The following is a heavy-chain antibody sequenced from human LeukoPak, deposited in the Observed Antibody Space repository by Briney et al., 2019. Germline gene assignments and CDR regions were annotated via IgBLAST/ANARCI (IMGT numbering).Heavy chain of an antibody. V-gene: IGHV3-53*01. Sequence: PGGSLRLSCAASGFTVIINDMTWVRQAPGKGLEWVSVLYSDGNTKYADSVQGRFTISRDNSKNTLYLEMNSLSPDDTAVYYCARGVEPLAANTLAYWGQGTLVTVPS. CDR2: LYSDGNT. CDR1: GFTVIIND. CDR3: ARGVEPLAANTLAY. D-gene: IGHD1-14*01. J-gene: IGHJ4*02.